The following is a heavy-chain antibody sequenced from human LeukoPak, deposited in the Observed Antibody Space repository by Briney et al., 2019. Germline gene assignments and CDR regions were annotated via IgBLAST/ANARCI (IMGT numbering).Heavy chain of an antibody. CDR2: ISGSGGST. D-gene: IGHD6-13*01. CDR3: AKVGSSWFDYGILFDY. V-gene: IGHV3-23*01. CDR1: GFTFSSYA. Sequence: PGGSLRLSCAASGFTFSSYAMSWVRQAPGKELEWVSAISGSGGSTYYADSVKGRFTISRDNSKNTLYLQMNSLRAEDTAVYYCAKVGSSWFDYGILFDYWGQGTLVTVSS. J-gene: IGHJ4*02.